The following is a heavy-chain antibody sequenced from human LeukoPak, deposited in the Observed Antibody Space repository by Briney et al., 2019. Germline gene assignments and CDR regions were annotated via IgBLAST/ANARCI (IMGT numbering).Heavy chain of an antibody. V-gene: IGHV1-2*02. CDR1: GYTFTGHY. J-gene: IGHJ4*02. Sequence: ASVKVSCKASGYTFTGHYMHWVRQAPGQGLEWMGWINPNSGGTNYAQKFQGRVTMTRDTSISTAYMELSRLRSDDTAVYYCARTYYYDSSGYYYGYWGQGTLVTVSS. CDR3: ARTYYYDSSGYYYGY. CDR2: INPNSGGT. D-gene: IGHD3-22*01.